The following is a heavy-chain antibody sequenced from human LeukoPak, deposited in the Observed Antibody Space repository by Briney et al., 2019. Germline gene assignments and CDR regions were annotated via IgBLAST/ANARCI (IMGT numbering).Heavy chain of an antibody. V-gene: IGHV3-21*05. J-gene: IGHJ5*02. CDR2: ISGSSSYI. D-gene: IGHD6-13*01. CDR3: ARAPGYSSRRYDWFDP. CDR1: GFTFSSYS. Sequence: KSGGSLRLSCAASGFTFSSYSMNWVRQAPGKGLEWVSFISGSSSYIYHADSVKGRFTISRDNDTNSLYLQMNSLRAEGMAGSYGARAPGYSSRRYDWFDPWGQGTLVTVSS.